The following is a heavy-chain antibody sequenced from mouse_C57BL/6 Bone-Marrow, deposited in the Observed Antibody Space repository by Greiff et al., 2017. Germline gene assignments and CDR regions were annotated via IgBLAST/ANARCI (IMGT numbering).Heavy chain of an antibody. J-gene: IGHJ3*01. D-gene: IGHD2-4*01. CDR3: ARWDFRLRGFAY. Sequence: QVQLQQSGAELVKPGASVKISCKASGYAFSSYWMNWVKQRPGKGLEWIGQIYPGDGDTNYNGKFKGEATLTADKSSSTAYMQLSSLTSEDSAVYFCARWDFRLRGFAYWGQGTLVTVSA. CDR2: IYPGDGDT. V-gene: IGHV1-80*01. CDR1: GYAFSSYW.